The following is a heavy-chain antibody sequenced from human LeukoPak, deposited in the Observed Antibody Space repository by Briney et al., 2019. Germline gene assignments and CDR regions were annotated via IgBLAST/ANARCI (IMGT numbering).Heavy chain of an antibody. Sequence: PGGSLRLPCAASGFTFSNHWMNWVRQAPGKGLEWVANIKEDGSENYYVDSVKGRFTISRDNAKNSLYLQMNSLRAEDTAVYYCARVSAEGRGFDIWGQGTMVTVSS. V-gene: IGHV3-7*04. J-gene: IGHJ3*02. CDR1: GFTFSNHW. CDR3: ARVSAEGRGFDI. D-gene: IGHD2/OR15-2a*01. CDR2: IKEDGSEN.